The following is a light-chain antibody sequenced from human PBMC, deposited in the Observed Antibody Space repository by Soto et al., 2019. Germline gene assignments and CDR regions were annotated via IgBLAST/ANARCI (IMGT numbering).Light chain of an antibody. CDR3: CSEVGGWV. CDR1: SSNIGSYYL. J-gene: IGLJ3*02. CDR2: EDF. Sequence: QSALTQPASVSGSPGQSTTISCTGTSSNIGSYYLVSWYQQHPGRAPKLIIYEDFKRPSGVSNRFSTSKSGNTASLTISGLQAEDEADYYCCSEVGGWVFGGGTKLTVL. V-gene: IGLV2-23*01.